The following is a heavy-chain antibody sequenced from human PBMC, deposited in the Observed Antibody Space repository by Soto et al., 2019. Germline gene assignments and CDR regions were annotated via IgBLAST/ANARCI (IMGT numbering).Heavy chain of an antibody. CDR3: VKSRGGNNFDFFD. CDR1: GFTFSSYA. Sequence: LRLSCSASGFTFSSYAMHWVRQAPGKGLEYVSGIRGNGDPPFYADSVKGRFTISRDNSKNTLYLQMSSLSADDTAVYYRVKSRGGNNFDFFDWGQGALVTVSS. D-gene: IGHD5-12*01. V-gene: IGHV3-64D*06. CDR2: IRGNGDPP. J-gene: IGHJ4*02.